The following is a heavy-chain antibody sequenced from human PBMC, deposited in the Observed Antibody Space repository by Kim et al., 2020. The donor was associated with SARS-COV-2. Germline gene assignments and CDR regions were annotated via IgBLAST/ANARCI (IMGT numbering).Heavy chain of an antibody. J-gene: IGHJ6*02. CDR2: IRSKANSYAT. CDR3: TGRYYYDSSGYYYAYYYGMDV. V-gene: IGHV3-73*01. CDR1: GFTFSGSA. D-gene: IGHD3-22*01. Sequence: GGSLRLSCAASGFTFSGSAMHWVRQASGKGLEWVGRIRSKANSYATAYAASVKGRFTISRDDSKNTAYLQMNSLKTEDTAVYYCTGRYYYDSSGYYYAYYYGMDVWGQGTTVTVSS.